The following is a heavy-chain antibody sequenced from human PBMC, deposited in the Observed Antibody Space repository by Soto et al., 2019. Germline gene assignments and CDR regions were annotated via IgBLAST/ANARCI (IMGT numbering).Heavy chain of an antibody. CDR1: GFTFSSYA. J-gene: IGHJ4*02. CDR2: ISGSGGST. V-gene: IGHV3-23*01. Sequence: PGGSLRLSCAASGFTFSSYAMSWVRQAPGKGLEWVSAISGSGGSTYYGDSVKGRFTISRDNSKNTLYLQRTSLRAEDTAVYYCAKSLFCYDSSGNYPTFDYWGQGTLVTVSS. CDR3: AKSLFCYDSSGNYPTFDY. D-gene: IGHD3-22*01.